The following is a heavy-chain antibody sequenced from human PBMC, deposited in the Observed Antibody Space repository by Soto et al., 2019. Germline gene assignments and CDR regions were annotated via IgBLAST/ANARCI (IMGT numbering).Heavy chain of an antibody. V-gene: IGHV6-1*01. CDR1: GDSVSSNSAA. CDR2: TYYRSKWYN. CDR3: ARVGRYCSSTSCTAYYYMDV. Sequence: SQTLSLTCAISGDSVSSNSAAWNWIRQSPSRGLEWLGRTYYRSKWYNDYAVSVKSRITINPDTSKNQFSLQLNSVTPEDTAVYYCARVGRYCSSTSCTAYYYMDVWGKGTTVTVSS. D-gene: IGHD2-2*01. J-gene: IGHJ6*03.